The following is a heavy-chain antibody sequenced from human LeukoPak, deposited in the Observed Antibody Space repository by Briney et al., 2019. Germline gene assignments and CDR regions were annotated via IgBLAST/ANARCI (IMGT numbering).Heavy chain of an antibody. D-gene: IGHD2-21*02. CDR1: GYTFTGYY. CDR2: INPNSGGT. J-gene: IGHJ3*02. CDR3: ARSVGVVVTGRRLVAFDI. Sequence: GASVKVSCKASGYTFTGYYMHWVRQAPGQGLEWMGWINPNSGGTNYAQKFQGRVTMTRDTSISTAYMELSRLRSDDTAVYYCARSVGVVVTGRRLVAFDIWGQGTMVTVSS. V-gene: IGHV1-2*02.